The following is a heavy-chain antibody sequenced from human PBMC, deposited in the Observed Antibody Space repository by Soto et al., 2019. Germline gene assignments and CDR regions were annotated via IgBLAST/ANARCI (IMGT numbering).Heavy chain of an antibody. Sequence: GGSLRLSCAASGFTFSDYYMSWIRQAPGKGLEWVSYISSSSSYTNYADSVRGRFTISRDNAKNSLYLQMNSLRAEDTAVYYCARESVAARNYYVGMDVWVHGTTPSVSS. CDR1: GFTFSDYY. CDR3: ARESVAARNYYVGMDV. CDR2: ISSSSSYT. J-gene: IGHJ6*02. D-gene: IGHD6-6*01. V-gene: IGHV3-11*06.